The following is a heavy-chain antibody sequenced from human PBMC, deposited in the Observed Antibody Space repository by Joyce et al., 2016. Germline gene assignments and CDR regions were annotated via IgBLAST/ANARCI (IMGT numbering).Heavy chain of an antibody. D-gene: IGHD2-8*01. V-gene: IGHV3-53*02. J-gene: IGHJ5*01. CDR3: VADRMNVARLALDS. Sequence: EVQLVETGGGLIQPGGSLILSCVASGLTVTTSYMNWVRQAPGKGLECVSVIYEGGPTYYVESVQGRFTISIDISKTPVYLKMYSLRAADTAVYYCVADRMNVARLALDSWGQGTLVTVPS. CDR2: IYEGGPT. CDR1: GLTVTTSY.